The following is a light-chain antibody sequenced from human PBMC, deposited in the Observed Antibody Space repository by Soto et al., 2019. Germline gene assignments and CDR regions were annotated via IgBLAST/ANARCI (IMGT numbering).Light chain of an antibody. V-gene: IGLV2-14*01. CDR3: SSYTSSSTWG. Sequence: QSALPQPASVSGSPGQSITISCTGTNSDVGGYNFVSWCQQHPGKAPKLMIYEVSNRPSGVSNRFSGSKSGNTASLTISGLQAEDEADYYCSSYTSSSTWGFGGGTQLTVL. CDR1: NSDVGGYNF. J-gene: IGLJ3*02. CDR2: EVS.